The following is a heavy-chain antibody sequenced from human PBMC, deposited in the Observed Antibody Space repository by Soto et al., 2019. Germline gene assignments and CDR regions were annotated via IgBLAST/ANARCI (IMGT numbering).Heavy chain of an antibody. D-gene: IGHD1-1*01. CDR2: ISSRSSYI. CDR3: ARGVTANWALDAFDI. J-gene: IGHJ3*02. Sequence: GGSLRLSCAASIFNFNTYNMNWVRQAPGKGLEWVSSISSRSSYIYYADSVKGRFTISRDNANNSLYLQMNSLRAEDTAVYYCARGVTANWALDAFDIWGQGTMVTVSS. V-gene: IGHV3-21*01. CDR1: IFNFNTYN.